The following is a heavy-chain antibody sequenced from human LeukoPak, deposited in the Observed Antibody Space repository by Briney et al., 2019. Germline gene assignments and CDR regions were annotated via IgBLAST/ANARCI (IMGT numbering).Heavy chain of an antibody. V-gene: IGHV3-7*01. CDR1: GFTVSSNY. J-gene: IGHJ6*02. D-gene: IGHD4-17*01. CDR2: IKQDGSEK. CDR3: ARGGRTTWHGMDV. Sequence: PGGSLRLSCAASGFTVSSNYMSWVRQAPGKGLEWVANIKQDGSEKYYVDSVKGRFTISRDNAKNSLYLQMNSLRAEDTAVYYCARGGRTTWHGMDVWGQGTTVTVSS.